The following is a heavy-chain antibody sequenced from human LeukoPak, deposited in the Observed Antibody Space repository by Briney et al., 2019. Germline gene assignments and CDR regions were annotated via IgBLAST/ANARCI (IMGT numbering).Heavy chain of an antibody. CDR2: ISGSGGST. V-gene: IGHV3-23*01. CDR1: GFTLSSYA. D-gene: IGHD5-12*01. J-gene: IGHJ4*02. Sequence: PGGSLRLSCAAPGFTLSSYAMSWVRPGPGEGLEWVSAISGSGGSTYYADSVKGRFTISRDNSKNTLYLQMNSLRAEDTAVYYCAKVEIYSGYDYGDYWGQGTLVTVSS. CDR3: AKVEIYSGYDYGDY.